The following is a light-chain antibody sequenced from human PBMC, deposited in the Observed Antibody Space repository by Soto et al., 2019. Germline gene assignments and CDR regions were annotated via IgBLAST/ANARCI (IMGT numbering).Light chain of an antibody. CDR1: QGLSSD. V-gene: IGKV1-9*01. Sequence: DIQLTQSPSFLSASVGDRVTITCRASQGLSSDLAWYQQKPGKAPKLLISAASTLQSGVPSRFSGSGSGTEVTLTISSLQPEDFATYYCQQLNSYPITFGQGTRLEIK. CDR2: AAS. CDR3: QQLNSYPIT. J-gene: IGKJ5*01.